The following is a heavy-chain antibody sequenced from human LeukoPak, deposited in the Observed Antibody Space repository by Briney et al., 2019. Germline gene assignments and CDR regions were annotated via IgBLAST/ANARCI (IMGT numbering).Heavy chain of an antibody. D-gene: IGHD3-22*01. J-gene: IGHJ4*02. V-gene: IGHV4-61*01. CDR1: GGSVSSGYHC. CDR2: IYDSGVT. CDR3: ATLGEYYDSSGYYYN. Sequence: SETLSLTCTVSGGSVSSGYHCWSWIRQPPGKALEWIGYIYDSGVTDYNPSLKSRVTISVDASKNQFSLKLSSVTAADTAVYYCATLGEYYDSSGYYYNWGQGTLVTVSS.